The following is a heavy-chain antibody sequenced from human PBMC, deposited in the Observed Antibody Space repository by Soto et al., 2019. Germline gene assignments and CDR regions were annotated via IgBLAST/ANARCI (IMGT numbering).Heavy chain of an antibody. CDR1: GFSLRNARMG. J-gene: IGHJ5*02. D-gene: IGHD3-9*01. CDR3: ARRLVDDLLGNHFDP. V-gene: IGHV2-26*01. CDR2: TFSNAEK. Sequence: SGPTLVNPTETLTLTCTVSGFSLRNARMGVSWIRQPPGKALEWLAQTFSNAEKSYSTTLKSRLTISKDTSKSQVVLTMTNMDPVDTGTYYCARRLVDDLLGNHFDPWGQGSLVTVSS.